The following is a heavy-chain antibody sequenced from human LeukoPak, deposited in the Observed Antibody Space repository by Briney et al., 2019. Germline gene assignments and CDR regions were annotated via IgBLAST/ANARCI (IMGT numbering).Heavy chain of an antibody. Sequence: SSETLSLACAVYGGSFSGYYWNWIRQPPGKGLEWIGEINHSGSTNYNPSLKSRVTISVDTSKNQFSLKLSSVTAADTAVYYCARRAWYYDSSGNAFDIWGQGTMVTVSS. CDR1: GGSFSGYY. D-gene: IGHD3-22*01. J-gene: IGHJ3*02. CDR2: INHSGST. V-gene: IGHV4-34*01. CDR3: ARRAWYYDSSGNAFDI.